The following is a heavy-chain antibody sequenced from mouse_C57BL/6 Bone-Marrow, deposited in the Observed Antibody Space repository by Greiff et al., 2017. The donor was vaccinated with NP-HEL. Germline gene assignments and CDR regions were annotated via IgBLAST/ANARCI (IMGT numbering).Heavy chain of an antibody. Sequence: EVKLVESGPGLVKPSQSLSLTCSVTGYSITSGYYWNWIRQFPGNKLEWMGYISYDGSNNYNPSLKNRISITRDTSKNQFFLKLNSVTTEDTATYYCAREETAQATSFAYWGQGTLVTVSA. D-gene: IGHD3-2*02. J-gene: IGHJ3*01. CDR2: ISYDGSN. CDR3: AREETAQATSFAY. V-gene: IGHV3-6*01. CDR1: GYSITSGYY.